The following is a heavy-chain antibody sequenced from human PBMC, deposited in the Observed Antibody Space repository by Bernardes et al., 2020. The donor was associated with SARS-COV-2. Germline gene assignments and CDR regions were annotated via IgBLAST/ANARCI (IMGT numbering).Heavy chain of an antibody. J-gene: IGHJ6*02. V-gene: IGHV1-8*01. CDR1: GYTFTSYD. D-gene: IGHD3-16*02. CDR3: ARAHVWGSYRPYYYYYGMDV. Sequence: ASVKVSCKASGYTFTSYDINWVRQATGQGLEWMGWMNPNSGNTGYAQKFQGRVTMTRNTSISTAYMELSSLRSEDTAVYYCARAHVWGSYRPYYYYYGMDVWGQGTTVTVSS. CDR2: MNPNSGNT.